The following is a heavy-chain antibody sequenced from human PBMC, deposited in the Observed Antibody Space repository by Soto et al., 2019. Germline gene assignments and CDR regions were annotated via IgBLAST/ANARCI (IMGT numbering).Heavy chain of an antibody. J-gene: IGHJ4*02. V-gene: IGHV2-70*01. CDR3: SLSCGYPEYYFDY. CDR1: GFSLSTSGMC. Sequence: GSVPPLVNTTQTLTLTCTFSGFSLSTSGMCVSWIRQPPGKALEWLALIDWDDDKYYSTSLKTRLTISKDTSKNQVVITMTNMEPVDTATYYCSLSCGYPEYYFDYWGQGPLVT. D-gene: IGHD5-12*01. CDR2: IDWDDDK.